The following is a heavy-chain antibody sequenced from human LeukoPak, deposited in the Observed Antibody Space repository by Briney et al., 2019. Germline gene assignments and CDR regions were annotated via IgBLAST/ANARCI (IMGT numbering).Heavy chain of an antibody. J-gene: IGHJ4*02. CDR3: ARDAPRSSSWYGLRDY. CDR2: IYTSGST. CDR1: GGSISSGSYY. Sequence: PSQTLSLTCTVSGGSISSGSYYWSWIRQPAGKGLEWIGRIYTSGSTNYNPSLKSRVTISVDTSKNQFSLKLSSVTAADTAVYYCARDAPRSSSWYGLRDYWGQGTLVTVSS. D-gene: IGHD6-13*01. V-gene: IGHV4-61*02.